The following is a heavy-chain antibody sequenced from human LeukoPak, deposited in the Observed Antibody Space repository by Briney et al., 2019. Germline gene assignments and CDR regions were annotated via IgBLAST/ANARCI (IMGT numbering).Heavy chain of an antibody. Sequence: SQTLSLTCAISGDIVSGSSAAWSWIRQSPSRGLEWLGRTYYRSKWCTDYAASVKSRIGMHPDTSKNQFSLQLISVTPEDAAVYYCERDHHPYGSENDYYYYGMDVWGQGTTVTVSS. J-gene: IGHJ6*02. CDR2: TYYRSKWCT. CDR1: GDIVSGSSAA. V-gene: IGHV6-1*01. D-gene: IGHD3-10*01. CDR3: ERDHHPYGSENDYYYYGMDV.